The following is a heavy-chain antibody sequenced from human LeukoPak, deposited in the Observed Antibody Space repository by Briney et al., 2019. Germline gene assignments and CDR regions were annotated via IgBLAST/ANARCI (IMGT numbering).Heavy chain of an antibody. V-gene: IGHV3-23*01. J-gene: IGHJ4*02. Sequence: GGSLRLSCAASGFTFSSYAMSWVRQAPGKGLEWVSAISGSGGSTYYADSVKGRLTISRDNSKNTLYLQMNSLRAEDTAVYYCARIAAAGRDYFDYWGQGTLVTVSS. CDR2: ISGSGGST. CDR3: ARIAAAGRDYFDY. D-gene: IGHD6-13*01. CDR1: GFTFSSYA.